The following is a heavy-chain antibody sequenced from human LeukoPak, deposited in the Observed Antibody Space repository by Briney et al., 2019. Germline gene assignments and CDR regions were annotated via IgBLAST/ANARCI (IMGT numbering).Heavy chain of an antibody. CDR3: ARGKYFDWFRPNRYGMDV. V-gene: IGHV4-34*01. Sequence: PSETLSLTCAVYGGSFSGYYWSWIRQPPGKGLEWIGEINHSGSTNYNPSLKSRVTISVDTSKNQFSLKLSSVTAADTAVYYCARGKYFDWFRPNRYGMDVWGQGTTVTVSS. CDR2: INHSGST. J-gene: IGHJ6*02. D-gene: IGHD3-9*01. CDR1: GGSFSGYY.